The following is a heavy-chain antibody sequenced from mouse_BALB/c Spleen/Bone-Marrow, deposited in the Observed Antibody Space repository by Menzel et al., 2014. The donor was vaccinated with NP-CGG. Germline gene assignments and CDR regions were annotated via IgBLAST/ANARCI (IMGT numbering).Heavy chain of an antibody. J-gene: IGHJ3*01. CDR2: INSNGDTT. V-gene: IGHV5-6-3*01. CDR1: GFTFSNYG. Sequence: EVKLVESGGGLVQPGGSLKLSCAASGFTFSNYGMSWVRQTPDKRLELVATINSNGDTTYYSDSVKGRFTISRDNAKNTLYLQMNSLKPEDTAMYYCARDGYYVGFAYWGQGTLVTVSA. D-gene: IGHD2-3*01. CDR3: ARDGYYVGFAY.